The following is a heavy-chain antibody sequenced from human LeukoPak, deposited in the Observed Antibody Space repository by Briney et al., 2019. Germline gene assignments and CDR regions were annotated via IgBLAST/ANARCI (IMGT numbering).Heavy chain of an antibody. CDR2: INTNTGNP. CDR3: ARDLPGYYDFWSGYRSWNWFDP. J-gene: IGHJ5*02. D-gene: IGHD3-3*01. V-gene: IGHV7-4-1*02. CDR1: GYTFTSYA. Sequence: GASVKVSCKASGYTFTSYAMNWVRQAPGQGLEWMGWINTNTGNPTYAQGFTGRFVFSLDTSVSTAYLQISSLKAEDTAVYYCARDLPGYYDFWSGYRSWNWFDPWGQGTLVTVSS.